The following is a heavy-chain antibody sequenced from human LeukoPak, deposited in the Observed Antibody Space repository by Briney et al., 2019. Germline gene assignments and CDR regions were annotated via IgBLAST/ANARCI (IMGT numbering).Heavy chain of an antibody. CDR2: ISSSGSTV. CDR3: ARETGSYDY. CDR1: GFTFSSYE. Sequence: GGSLRLSCAASGFTFSSYEMNWVRKPPGRGLEWVSYISSSGSTVYYADSVKGRFTISRDNAKNSLYLQMNSLRAEDTAVYYCARETGSYDYWGQGTLVTVSS. V-gene: IGHV3-48*03. J-gene: IGHJ4*02. D-gene: IGHD3-9*01.